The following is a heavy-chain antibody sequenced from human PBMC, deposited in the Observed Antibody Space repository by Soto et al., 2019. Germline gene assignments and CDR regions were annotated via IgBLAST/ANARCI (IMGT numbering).Heavy chain of an antibody. V-gene: IGHV1-18*01. CDR1: GYTFTSYG. CDR3: ARDSDTAMVQVYYGMDV. Sequence: VASVKVSCKASGYTFTSYGISLVRQAPGQGLEWMGWISAYNGNTNYAQKLQGRVTMTTDTSTSTAYMELRSLRSDDTAVYYCARDSDTAMVQVYYGMDVWGQGTTVTVSS. D-gene: IGHD5-18*01. CDR2: ISAYNGNT. J-gene: IGHJ6*02.